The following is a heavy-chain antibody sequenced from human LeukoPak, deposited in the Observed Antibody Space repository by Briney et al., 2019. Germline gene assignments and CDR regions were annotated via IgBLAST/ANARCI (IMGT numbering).Heavy chain of an antibody. CDR2: ISWNSGSI. D-gene: IGHD6-6*01. CDR1: GFTFDDYA. CDR3: AKANAGIAARHGMDV. J-gene: IGHJ6*02. Sequence: GGSLRLSCAASGFTFDDYAMHWVRQAPGKGLERVSGISWNSGSIGYADSVKGRFTISRDNAKKSPYLQMNSLRAEDTALYYCAKANAGIAARHGMDVWGQGTTVTVSS. V-gene: IGHV3-9*01.